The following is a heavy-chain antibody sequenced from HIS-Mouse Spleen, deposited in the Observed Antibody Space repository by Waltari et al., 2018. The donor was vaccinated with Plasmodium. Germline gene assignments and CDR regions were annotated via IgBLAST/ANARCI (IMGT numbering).Heavy chain of an antibody. V-gene: IGHV4-31*03. CDR2: IHYSGST. CDR3: ARGPGPRSEVPGMVRGVITTHYYFDY. CDR1: AGSIRGGGYY. Sequence: QVQLQESGPGLVKPSQTLSLTCTVSAGSIRGGGYYWSWISPHPGPGREWVGYIHYSGSTEYNPSLKSRVTISVDTSKNQFSLKLSSVTAADTAVYYCARGPGPRSEVPGMVRGVITTHYYFDYWGQGTLVTVSS. D-gene: IGHD3-10*01. J-gene: IGHJ4*02.